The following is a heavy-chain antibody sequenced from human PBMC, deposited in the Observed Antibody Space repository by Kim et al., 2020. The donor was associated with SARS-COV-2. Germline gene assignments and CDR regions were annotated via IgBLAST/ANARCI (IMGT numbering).Heavy chain of an antibody. D-gene: IGHD6-19*01. CDR2: INHSGST. CDR3: ARGTRQWLVRGPYYYYMDV. V-gene: IGHV4-34*01. CDR1: GGSFSAYY. Sequence: SETLSLTCAVYGGSFSAYYWSWIRQPPGKGLEWIGEINHSGSTNYNPSLKSRVTISVDTSKNQFSLKLSSVTAADTAVYYCARGTRQWLVRGPYYYYMDVWSKGTTVTVSS. J-gene: IGHJ6*03.